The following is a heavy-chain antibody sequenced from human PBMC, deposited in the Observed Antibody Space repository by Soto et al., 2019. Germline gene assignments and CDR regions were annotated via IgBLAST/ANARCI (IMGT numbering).Heavy chain of an antibody. Sequence: QVKLVQSGAEVKKPGDSVMVSCQASGYSFNNYLISWVRQAPGQGPEWVGWISADNGNTNYGQKFLGRVNRPTDTSTSTGYMYLRSLRSDGTAVYYCARVYYDSSGLSHEDHWGQGRLVTVSS. CDR3: ARVYYDSSGLSHEDH. CDR2: ISADNGNT. V-gene: IGHV1-18*01. CDR1: GYSFNNYL. J-gene: IGHJ1*01. D-gene: IGHD3-22*01.